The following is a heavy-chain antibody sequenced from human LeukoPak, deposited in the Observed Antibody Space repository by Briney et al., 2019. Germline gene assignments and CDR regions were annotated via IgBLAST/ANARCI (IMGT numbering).Heavy chain of an antibody. V-gene: IGHV5-51*01. J-gene: IGHJ4*02. Sequence: PGEXLKSSFKGSGYVFSNYWIAWVRPMPGKGMEWRGIIYPAESDNTYSPSFQGQVTISADKSISTAYLHCSSLKASDTAIYYCARAVGSREAGFDYWGQGTLVTVSS. D-gene: IGHD6-13*01. CDR2: IYPAESDN. CDR3: ARAVGSREAGFDY. CDR1: GYVFSNYW.